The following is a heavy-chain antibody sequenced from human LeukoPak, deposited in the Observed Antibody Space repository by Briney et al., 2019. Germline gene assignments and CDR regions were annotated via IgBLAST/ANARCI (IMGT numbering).Heavy chain of an antibody. Sequence: EASVKVSCKASGYTFTSYDINWVRQATGQGLERMGWMNPNSGNTGYAQKFQGRVTMTRNTSISTAYMELSSLRSEDTAVYYCARRVAARRVDDYWGQGTLVTVSS. D-gene: IGHD6-6*01. CDR2: MNPNSGNT. CDR3: ARRVAARRVDDY. CDR1: GYTFTSYD. J-gene: IGHJ4*02. V-gene: IGHV1-8*01.